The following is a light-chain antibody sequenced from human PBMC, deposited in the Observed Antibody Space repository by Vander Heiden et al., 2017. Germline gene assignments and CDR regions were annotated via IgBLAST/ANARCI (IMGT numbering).Light chain of an antibody. V-gene: IGKV2-28*01. CDR1: QSLLHSNGYNY. CDR3: MQALQTPRT. CDR2: LGS. J-gene: IGKJ2*01. Sequence: DSVMTQSPLSLPVTPGEPAYISCRSSQSLLHSNGYNYLDWYLQKPGQSPQLLIYLGSNRASGVPDRFSGSGSGTDFTLKISRVEAEDVGVYYCMQALQTPRTFGQGTKLEIK.